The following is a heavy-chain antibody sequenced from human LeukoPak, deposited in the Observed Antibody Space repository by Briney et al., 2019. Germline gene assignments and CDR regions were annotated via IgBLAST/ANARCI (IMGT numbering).Heavy chain of an antibody. J-gene: IGHJ3*02. CDR2: FHNSGTS. CDR3: AREGRLRRDAFVI. CDR1: DDSISDYY. V-gene: IGHV4-59*12. Sequence: SETLSLTCTVSDDSISDYYRGWIRQPPGKGLEWIGYFHNSGTSTYNPSLKSRVTISADTSKNQFSLKLSSVTAADTAVYYCAREGRLRRDAFVIWGQGTMVTVSS. D-gene: IGHD4-17*01.